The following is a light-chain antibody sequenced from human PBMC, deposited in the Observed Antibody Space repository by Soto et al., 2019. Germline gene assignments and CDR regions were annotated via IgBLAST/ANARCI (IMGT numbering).Light chain of an antibody. CDR3: QQSSSSPIT. Sequence: EIVLTQSPATLSLSPGERATLSCRASQSVRSYFAWYQQKPGQAPRLLIYDASNRAPGIPARFSGSGSGTDFTLTIRRVEPEDFAVYYCQQSSSSPITFGQGTRLEIK. J-gene: IGKJ5*01. CDR2: DAS. V-gene: IGKV3-11*01. CDR1: QSVRSY.